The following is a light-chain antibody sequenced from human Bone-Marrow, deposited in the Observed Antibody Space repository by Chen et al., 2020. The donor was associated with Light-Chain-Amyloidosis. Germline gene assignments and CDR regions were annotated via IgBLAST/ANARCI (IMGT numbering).Light chain of an antibody. Sequence: SSELTQPPSVSVSPGQTANITCSGDKLGDKYVCWYQQKPGQSPVVVIYQDTKRPSGIPERFSGSNSASTASLTISGTQTMDEADYYCQAWDSSTVVFGGGTRLTVL. CDR1: KLGDKY. CDR3: QAWDSSTVV. V-gene: IGLV3-1*01. J-gene: IGLJ2*01. CDR2: QDT.